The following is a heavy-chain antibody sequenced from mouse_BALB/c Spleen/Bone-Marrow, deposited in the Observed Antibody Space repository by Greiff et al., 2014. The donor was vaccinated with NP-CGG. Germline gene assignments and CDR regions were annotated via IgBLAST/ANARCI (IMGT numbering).Heavy chain of an antibody. J-gene: IGHJ4*01. CDR2: INPYNDGT. CDR3: ARRWLPYAMDY. V-gene: IGHV1-14*01. Sequence: VQLQQPGPELVKPGASVKMSCKASGYTFTSYIMHWVKQKPGQGPEWIGYINPYNDGTKYNEKFKGKATLTSDKSSSTAYMELSSLTSEDPAVYYCARRWLPYAMDYWGQGTSVTVSS. D-gene: IGHD2-3*01. CDR1: GYTFTSYI.